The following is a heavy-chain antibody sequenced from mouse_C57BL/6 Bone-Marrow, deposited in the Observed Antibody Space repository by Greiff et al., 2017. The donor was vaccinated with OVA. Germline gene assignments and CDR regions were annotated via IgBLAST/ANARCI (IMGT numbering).Heavy chain of an antibody. CDR3: ARDDGYSFAY. CDR2: IDPSDSYT. V-gene: IGHV1-50*01. Sequence: QVQLQQPGAELVKPGASVKLSCKASGYTFPSYWMQWVQQRPGQGLEWIGEIDPSDSYTNYNQKFKGKATFTVDKSSSTAYMQLSSLTSEDSAVYYCARDDGYSFAYWGQGTLVTVSA. D-gene: IGHD2-3*01. J-gene: IGHJ3*01. CDR1: GYTFPSYW.